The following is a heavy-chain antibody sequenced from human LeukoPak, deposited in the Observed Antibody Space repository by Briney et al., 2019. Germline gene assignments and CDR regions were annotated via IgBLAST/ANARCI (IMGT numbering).Heavy chain of an antibody. Sequence: GGSLRLSCAASGFTFSSYAMSWVRQAPGKGLEWVSAISGSGGSTYYADSVKGRFTISRDNSKNTLYLQMNSLRAEDTAVYYCAKAAIKYYYDSSGYYPDWGKGTTVTVSS. V-gene: IGHV3-23*01. J-gene: IGHJ6*04. D-gene: IGHD3-22*01. CDR3: AKAAIKYYYDSSGYYPD. CDR1: GFTFSSYA. CDR2: ISGSGGST.